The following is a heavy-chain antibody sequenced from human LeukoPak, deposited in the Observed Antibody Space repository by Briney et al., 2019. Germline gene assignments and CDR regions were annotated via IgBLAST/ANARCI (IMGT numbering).Heavy chain of an antibody. CDR2: INANSGGK. CDR3: ARNDDDLDY. Sequence: GSSVNVSIKGSGYTFTRYYMHEVGQAAAQGLEWMGWINANSGGKNYAQKFQGRVTMPRDKSISTAYMELSRLRSDDTAVYYCARNDDDLDYWGQGTLVTVSS. V-gene: IGHV1-2*02. CDR1: GYTFTRYY. J-gene: IGHJ4*02. D-gene: IGHD3-16*01.